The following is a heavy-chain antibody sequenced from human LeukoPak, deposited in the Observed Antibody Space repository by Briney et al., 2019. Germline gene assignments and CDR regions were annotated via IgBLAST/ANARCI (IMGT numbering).Heavy chain of an antibody. CDR1: GFTVSSNY. Sequence: GGSLRLSCAASGFTVSSNYMSWSRQAPGKGLEWVASINSDGSEGYYADVVKGRFTISRDNAKNSLYLQINSLRAEDTAVYYCARSSYSSSSSVWGQGTMVTVSS. D-gene: IGHD6-6*01. CDR3: ARSSYSSSSSV. J-gene: IGHJ3*01. CDR2: INSDGSEG. V-gene: IGHV3-7*03.